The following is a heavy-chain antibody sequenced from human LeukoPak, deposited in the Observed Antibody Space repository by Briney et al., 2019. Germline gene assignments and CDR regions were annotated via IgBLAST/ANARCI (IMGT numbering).Heavy chain of an antibody. CDR1: GFIFSDSD. J-gene: IGHJ4*02. CDR3: AKNVGDLWYGELPYDY. Sequence: AGGSLRLSCAASGFIFSDSDMHWVRQAPGKGLEWVSFIRFDGSNKYYADSVKGRFTISRDNSKNTLYLQMHSLRAEDTAVYYCAKNVGDLWYGELPYDYWGQGTLVTVSS. CDR2: IRFDGSNK. V-gene: IGHV3-30*02. D-gene: IGHD3-10*01.